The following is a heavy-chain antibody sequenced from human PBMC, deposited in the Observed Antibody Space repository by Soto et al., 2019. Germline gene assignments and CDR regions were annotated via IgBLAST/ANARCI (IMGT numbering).Heavy chain of an antibody. V-gene: IGHV4-59*01. CDR3: ARVGRLITAAGLLDA. D-gene: IGHD6-13*01. J-gene: IGHJ5*02. CDR2: IYYSGST. Sequence: PSETLSLTCTISNGSIGSYYWTWIRQPPGKGLEWIGHIYYSGSTNYNPSLKSRLTLSLDTSKNQFSLKLTSVTAADTAVYYCARVGRLITAAGLLDAWGQGILVTVSS. CDR1: NGSIGSYY.